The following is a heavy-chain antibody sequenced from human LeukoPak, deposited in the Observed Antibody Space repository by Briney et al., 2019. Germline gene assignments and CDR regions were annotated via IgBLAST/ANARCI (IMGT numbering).Heavy chain of an antibody. V-gene: IGHV3-7*03. CDR2: IKHDGSEK. CDR3: ARGGGLDV. CDR1: GFTFSSYS. J-gene: IGHJ6*02. D-gene: IGHD3-16*01. Sequence: GGSLRLSCAASGFTFSSYSMSWVRQAPGKGLEWVASIKHDGSEKYYVDSVRGRFTISRDNTMNSLYLQMSNLRAEDTAVYFCARGGGLDVWGQGATVTVSS.